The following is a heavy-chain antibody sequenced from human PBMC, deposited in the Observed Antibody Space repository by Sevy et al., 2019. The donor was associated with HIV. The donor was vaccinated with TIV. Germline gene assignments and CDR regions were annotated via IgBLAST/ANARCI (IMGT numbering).Heavy chain of an antibody. D-gene: IGHD5-18*01. Sequence: GGSLRLSCTASGFTFSSYAMYWVRQAPGKGLEWVAVISYDATYKYYADSVKGRFTISRDNSKNTLYLQMNSLRAEDTAVYYCARGLIQLGAFDLWGQGTLVTVSS. CDR3: ARGLIQLGAFDL. CDR2: ISYDATYK. V-gene: IGHV3-30*04. J-gene: IGHJ3*01. CDR1: GFTFSSYA.